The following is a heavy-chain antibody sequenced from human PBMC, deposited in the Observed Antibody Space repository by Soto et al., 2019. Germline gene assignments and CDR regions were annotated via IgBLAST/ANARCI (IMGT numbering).Heavy chain of an antibody. CDR2: IRSKAYGGTT. CDR1: GFTFGDYA. Sequence: PGGSLRLSCTASGFTFGDYAMSWFRQAPGKGLEWVGFIRSKAYGGTTEYAASVKGRFTISRDDSKSIAYLQMNSLKTEDTAVYYCTRDPRLRYYYYYMDVWGKGTTVTVAS. CDR3: TRDPRLRYYYYYMDV. V-gene: IGHV3-49*03. D-gene: IGHD2-21*01. J-gene: IGHJ6*03.